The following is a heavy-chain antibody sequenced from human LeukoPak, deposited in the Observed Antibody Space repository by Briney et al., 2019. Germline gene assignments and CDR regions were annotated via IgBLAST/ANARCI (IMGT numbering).Heavy chain of an antibody. CDR2: ISHDGSNN. Sequence: PGRSLRLSCAASGFTFSNYGMHWVRQAPGKGLEWVVVISHDGSNNNYADSVKGRFTIPRDNSKNTLYLQMNSLRPEDTAVYYCAKVRVGTAHFDYWGQGTLVTVSS. CDR1: GFTFSNYG. CDR3: AKVRVGTAHFDY. J-gene: IGHJ4*02. V-gene: IGHV3-30*18. D-gene: IGHD2-15*01.